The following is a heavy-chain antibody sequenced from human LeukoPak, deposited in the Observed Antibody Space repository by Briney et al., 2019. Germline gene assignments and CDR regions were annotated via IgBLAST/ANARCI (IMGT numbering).Heavy chain of an antibody. CDR3: ARDHQYTYTNYGDY. CDR1: GFTVSSNY. D-gene: IGHD4-11*01. CDR2: IYSGGST. J-gene: IGHJ4*02. Sequence: PGGSLRLSCAASGFTVSSNYMSWVRQAPGKGLEWVSAIYSGGSTYYADSVKGRFTISRDNSKNTLYLQMNSLRAEDTAIYYCARDHQYTYTNYGDYWGQGTLVTVSS. V-gene: IGHV3-53*01.